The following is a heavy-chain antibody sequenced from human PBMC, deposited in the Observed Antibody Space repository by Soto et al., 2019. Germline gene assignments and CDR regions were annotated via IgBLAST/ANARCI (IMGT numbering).Heavy chain of an antibody. CDR2: INHLGSI. D-gene: IGHD2-15*01. CDR3: ARGPRRYCSGGSCHSRLNWFDP. V-gene: IGHV4-34*01. J-gene: IGHJ5*02. CDR1: GGSLSDYF. Sequence: PSETLSLTCVVSGGSLSDYFWSWIRQPPGMALEWIGEINHLGSINYNPSLKSRVTMSVDTSKNQFSLKLSSVTAADTAVYYCARGPRRYCSGGSCHSRLNWFDPWGQGTLVTVSS.